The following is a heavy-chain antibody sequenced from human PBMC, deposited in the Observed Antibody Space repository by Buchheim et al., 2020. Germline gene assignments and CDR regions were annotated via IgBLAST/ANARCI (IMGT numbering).Heavy chain of an antibody. D-gene: IGHD5-18*01. CDR3: AREFAAMAGDWYFDL. J-gene: IGHJ2*01. Sequence: QVQLQESGPGLVKPSETLSLTCTVSGGSISSSSYYWGWIRQPPGKGLEWIGSIYYSGSTYYNPSLKSRVTISVDTSKNQFSLKLSSVTAADTAVYYCAREFAAMAGDWYFDLWGRGTL. CDR2: IYYSGST. CDR1: GGSISSSSYY. V-gene: IGHV4-39*02.